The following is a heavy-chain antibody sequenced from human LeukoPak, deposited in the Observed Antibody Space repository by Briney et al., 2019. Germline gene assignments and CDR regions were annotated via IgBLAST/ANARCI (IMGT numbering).Heavy chain of an antibody. CDR3: ARGVALYSSSWYFNYYFDY. Sequence: ASVKVSCKASGYTFTSYGISWVRQAPGQGLEWMGWISAYNGNTNYAQKLQGRVTMTTDTSTSTAYMELRSLRSDDTAVYYCARGVALYSSSWYFNYYFDYWGQGTLVAVSS. J-gene: IGHJ4*02. D-gene: IGHD6-13*01. V-gene: IGHV1-18*01. CDR1: GYTFTSYG. CDR2: ISAYNGNT.